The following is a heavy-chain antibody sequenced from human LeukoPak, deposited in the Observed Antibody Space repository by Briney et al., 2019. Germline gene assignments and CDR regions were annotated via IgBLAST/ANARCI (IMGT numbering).Heavy chain of an antibody. Sequence: QPGGSLRLSCEASGFMLSSYAMTWVRQAPVRGPEWVSTINGNGANTHYADAVRGRFTISRDNSKSTLYLQINSLRAEDTAVYYCARDFQHDGGQEWGQGTLVSVSS. J-gene: IGHJ4*02. D-gene: IGHD4-23*01. CDR1: GFMLSSYA. CDR2: INGNGANT. CDR3: ARDFQHDGGQE. V-gene: IGHV3-23*01.